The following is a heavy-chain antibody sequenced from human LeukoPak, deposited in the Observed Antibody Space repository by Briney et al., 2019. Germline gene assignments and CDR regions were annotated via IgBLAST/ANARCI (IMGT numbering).Heavy chain of an antibody. V-gene: IGHV4-61*02. Sequence: SETLSLTCTVSGHSFSTGYYWSWSRQPAGKGLEWIGRIYISGSTNNNPSLKSRVTISLDTSKSQFSLKLSSVTAADTAVYYCARGQNYGSGSYFDYWGQGTLVTVSS. J-gene: IGHJ4*02. CDR1: GHSFSTGYY. CDR2: IYISGST. D-gene: IGHD3-10*01. CDR3: ARGQNYGSGSYFDY.